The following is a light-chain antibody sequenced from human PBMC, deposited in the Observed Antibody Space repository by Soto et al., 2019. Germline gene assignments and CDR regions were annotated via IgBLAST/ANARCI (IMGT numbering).Light chain of an antibody. CDR3: QPYRCWPRT. J-gene: IGKJ1*01. CDR2: GAS. CDR1: QSVDID. V-gene: IGKV3D-15*01. Sequence: EIVLTQSPGTLSVSPGERVTLSCRASQSVDIDLAWYQQKPGQAPRLLIYGASTRATDMPGRFRVSGAGAEFTLTISSLQSEDSAVSYCQPYRCWPRTFGQGTKVEIK.